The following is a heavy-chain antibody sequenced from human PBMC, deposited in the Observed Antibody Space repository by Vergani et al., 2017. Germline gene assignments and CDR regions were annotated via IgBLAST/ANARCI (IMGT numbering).Heavy chain of an antibody. V-gene: IGHV7-4-1*01. CDR2: INPTTGNP. CDR1: GYSFINYA. J-gene: IGHJ4*02. D-gene: IGHD6-19*01. CDR3: ARAKRGRLAVGATDS. Sequence: QEQLVQSGSELKKPGASVKVSCKASGYSFINYAIHWVRQAPGQGLEWMGWINPTTGNPTYARAFTGRFVFSLDTSISTAYLQIGSLKAEDTAVYFCARAKRGRLAVGATDSWGQGTLLTVSS.